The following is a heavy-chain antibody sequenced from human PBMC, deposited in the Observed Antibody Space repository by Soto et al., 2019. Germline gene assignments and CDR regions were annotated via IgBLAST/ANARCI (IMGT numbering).Heavy chain of an antibody. CDR2: IIPILGIA. CDR1: GGTFSSYA. CDR3: ASTNYYDSSGTYFDY. Sequence: ASVKVSCKASGGTFSSYAISWVRQAPGQGLEWMGGIIPILGIANYAQKFQGRVTITADKSTSTAYMELSSLRSEDTAVYYCASTNYYDSSGTYFDYWGQGTLVTVSS. V-gene: IGHV1-69*10. J-gene: IGHJ4*02. D-gene: IGHD3-22*01.